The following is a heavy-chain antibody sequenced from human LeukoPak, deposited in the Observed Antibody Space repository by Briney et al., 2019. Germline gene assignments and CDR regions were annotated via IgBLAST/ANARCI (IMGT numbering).Heavy chain of an antibody. CDR1: GFSLSTSGVG. V-gene: IGHV2-5*02. J-gene: IGHJ4*02. CDR3: AHRSVDTATLEY. Sequence: SGPTLVNPTQTLTLTCSFSGFSLSTSGVGVGWIRQPPGKALEWLALIYWDDDKRYSPSLESRLTITKDTSKNQVVLTMTNMDPVDTATYYCAHRSVDTATLEYWGQGTLVTVSS. D-gene: IGHD5-18*01. CDR2: IYWDDDK.